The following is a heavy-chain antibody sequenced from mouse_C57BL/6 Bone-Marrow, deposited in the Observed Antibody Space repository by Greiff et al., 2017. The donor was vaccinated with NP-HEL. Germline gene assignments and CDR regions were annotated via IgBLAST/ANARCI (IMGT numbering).Heavy chain of an antibody. V-gene: IGHV1-81*01. CDR1: GYTFTSYG. J-gene: IGHJ1*03. CDR2: IYPRSGNT. CDR3: ARSRRLCRGYFDV. Sequence: LVESGAELARPGASVKLSCKASGYTFTSYGISWVKQRTGQGLEWIGEIYPRSGNTYYNEKFKGKATLTADKSSSTAYMALRSLTSEASAVYFCARSRRLCRGYFDVWGTGTTVTVSS. D-gene: IGHD3-2*02.